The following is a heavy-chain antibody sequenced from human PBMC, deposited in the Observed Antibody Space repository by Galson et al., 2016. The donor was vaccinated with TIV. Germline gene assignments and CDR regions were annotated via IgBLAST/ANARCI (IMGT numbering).Heavy chain of an antibody. Sequence: SVKVSCKASGLTFSGSAISWVRQAPGQGLEWMGGIIPIFGTTNYAQKFQGRVTITTDKSTTTAYMELSSLRSEDTAVYYCARDASGSYKDYYYYGMDVWGQGTTVIVSS. D-gene: IGHD1-26*01. J-gene: IGHJ6*02. CDR3: ARDASGSYKDYYYYGMDV. CDR2: IIPIFGTT. V-gene: IGHV1-69*05. CDR1: GLTFSGSA.